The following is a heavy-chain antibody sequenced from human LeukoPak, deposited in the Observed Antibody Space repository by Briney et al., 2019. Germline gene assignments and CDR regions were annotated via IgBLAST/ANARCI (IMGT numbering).Heavy chain of an antibody. CDR3: AREHMSVAGWFDP. Sequence: SETLSLTCTVSGGSISSSSYYWGWIRQPPGKGLEWIGSIYYSGSTYYNPSLKSRVTISVDTSKNQFSLKLSSVTAADTAVYYCAREHMSVAGWFDPWGQGTLVTVSS. J-gene: IGHJ5*02. D-gene: IGHD2-21*01. CDR1: GGSISSSSYY. CDR2: IYYSGST. V-gene: IGHV4-39*07.